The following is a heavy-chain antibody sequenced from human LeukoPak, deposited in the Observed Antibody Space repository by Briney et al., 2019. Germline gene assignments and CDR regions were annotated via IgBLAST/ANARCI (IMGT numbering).Heavy chain of an antibody. CDR2: INHSGST. D-gene: IGHD6-13*01. Sequence: PSETLSLTCAVYGGSFSGYYWSWIRQPPGKGLEWIGEINHSGSTNYNPSLKSRVTISVDTSKNQFSLKLSSVTAADTAVYYCARGRSGYSSSWYDSVYFDYWGQGTLVTVSS. J-gene: IGHJ4*02. V-gene: IGHV4-34*01. CDR3: ARGRSGYSSSWYDSVYFDY. CDR1: GGSFSGYY.